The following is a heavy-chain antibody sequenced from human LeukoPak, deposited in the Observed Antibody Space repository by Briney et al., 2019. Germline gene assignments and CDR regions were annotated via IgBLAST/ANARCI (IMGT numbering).Heavy chain of an antibody. D-gene: IGHD3-3*01. J-gene: IGHJ4*02. CDR1: GFTFSNAW. Sequence: GGSLRLSCAASGFTFSNAWMNWVRQAPGKGLEWVGRIKSKTDGGTTDYAAPVKGRFTISRDDSKNTLYLQMNSLKTEDTAVYYCTTRGGGYYDFPLNYFDYWGQGTLVTVSS. CDR3: TTRGGGYYDFPLNYFDY. V-gene: IGHV3-15*07. CDR2: IKSKTDGGTT.